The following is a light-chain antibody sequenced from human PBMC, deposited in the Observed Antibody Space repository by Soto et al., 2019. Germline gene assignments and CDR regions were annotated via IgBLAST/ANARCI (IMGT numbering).Light chain of an antibody. CDR2: GAS. CDR3: QHYNSWPPWT. V-gene: IGKV3-15*01. Sequence: EIVMTQSPATLSVSPGEGATLSCRASQSVSSSLAWYQQKPGQAPRLLIYGASTTATGIPARFSGSGSGTEFTLTISRLQSEDFAAYYCQHYNSWPPWTFGQGTKVDIK. CDR1: QSVSSS. J-gene: IGKJ1*01.